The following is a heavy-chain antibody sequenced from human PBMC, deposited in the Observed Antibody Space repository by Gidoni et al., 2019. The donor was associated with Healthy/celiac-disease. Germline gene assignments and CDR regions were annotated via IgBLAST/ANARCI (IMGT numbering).Heavy chain of an antibody. J-gene: IGHJ4*02. CDR3: AKEEDSATPIDTIDY. CDR1: AFPFSRYA. D-gene: IGHD1-26*01. Sequence: EVHLLESWGGLVQPGVSLRLSCAASAFPFSRYAMSWVRQAPGKGLEWVSAISGSGGSTYYEDSVKGRFTISRDNSKNTLYLQMNSLRAEDTAVYYCAKEEDSATPIDTIDYWGQGTLVTVSS. V-gene: IGHV3-23*01. CDR2: ISGSGGST.